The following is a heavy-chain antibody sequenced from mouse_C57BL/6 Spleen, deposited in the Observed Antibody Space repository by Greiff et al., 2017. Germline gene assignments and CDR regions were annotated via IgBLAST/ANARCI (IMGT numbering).Heavy chain of an antibody. J-gene: IGHJ2*01. CDR1: GYTFTSYW. Sequence: QVQLQQPGAELVMPGASVKLSCKASGYTFTSYWMHWVKQRPGQGLEWIGEIDPSDSYTNYNQKFKGKSTLTVDKSSSTAYMQLSSLTSEDSAVYYCATNQTAFDYWGQGTTLTVSS. CDR2: IDPSDSYT. CDR3: ATNQTAFDY. D-gene: IGHD3-2*01. V-gene: IGHV1-69*01.